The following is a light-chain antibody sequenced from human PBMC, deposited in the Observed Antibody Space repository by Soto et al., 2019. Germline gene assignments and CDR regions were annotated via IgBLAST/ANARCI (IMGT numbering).Light chain of an antibody. V-gene: IGLV2-23*01. CDR2: EDT. Sequence: QSALTQPASVSGSPGQSITISCTGTSSDVGSYDLVSWYQQPPGKAPKLMIYEDTKRPSGISNRFSGSKSGNAASLSISVLQAEYEADYYCSSYAGGGPFVFGTGTKLTVL. CDR1: SSDVGSYDL. CDR3: SSYAGGGPFV. J-gene: IGLJ1*01.